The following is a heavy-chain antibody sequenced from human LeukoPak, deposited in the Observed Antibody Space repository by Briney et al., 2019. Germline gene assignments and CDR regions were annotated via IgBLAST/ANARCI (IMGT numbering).Heavy chain of an antibody. D-gene: IGHD3/OR15-3a*01. V-gene: IGHV1-18*01. CDR1: GYTFTSYD. CDR2: ITPYNDNT. Sequence: ASVKVSCKASGYTFTSYDISWVRQAPGQGLEWMGWITPYNDNTNYAQKLQGRVTMTTDTSTSTAYMELSRLRSDDTAVYYCARDPGVGWTYYFDYWGQGTLVTVSS. CDR3: ARDPGVGWTYYFDY. J-gene: IGHJ4*02.